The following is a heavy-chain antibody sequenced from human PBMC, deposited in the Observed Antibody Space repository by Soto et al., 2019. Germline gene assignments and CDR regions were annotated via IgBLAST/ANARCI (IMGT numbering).Heavy chain of an antibody. V-gene: IGHV1-69*13. J-gene: IGHJ4*02. CDR1: GGTFSSYA. D-gene: IGHD3-22*01. CDR3: ARAPPYYYDSSGYHAPVYDY. CDR2: IIPIFGTA. Sequence: AVKVSCKASGGTFSSYAISCVRQAPGQGLEWMGGIIPIFGTANYAQKFQGRVTITADESTSTAYMELSSLRSEDTAVYYCARAPPYYYDSSGYHAPVYDYWGQGTLSPSPQ.